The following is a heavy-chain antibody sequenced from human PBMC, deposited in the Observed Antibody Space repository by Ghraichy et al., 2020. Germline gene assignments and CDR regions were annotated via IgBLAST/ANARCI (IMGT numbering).Heavy chain of an antibody. CDR2: ISSNGGST. Sequence: GGSLRLSCSASGFTFSSYAMHWVRQAPGKGLEYVSAISSNGGSTYYADSVKGRFTISRDNSKNTLYLQMSSLRAEDTAVYYCVNGPPAWELLQIDYWGQGTLVTVSS. D-gene: IGHD1-26*01. CDR1: GFTFSSYA. V-gene: IGHV3-64D*06. CDR3: VNGPPAWELLQIDY. J-gene: IGHJ4*02.